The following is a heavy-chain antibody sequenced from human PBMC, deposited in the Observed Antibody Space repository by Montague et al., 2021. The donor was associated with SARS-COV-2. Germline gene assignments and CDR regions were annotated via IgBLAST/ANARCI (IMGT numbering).Heavy chain of an antibody. Sequence: SETLSLTCTVSGGSINTPNHYWGWIRQPPGKGLEWVGSMSYSGSSYYNPSHRRRLTISVDTSKNQFSLRLSSVTAADTAVYCCARLLAATGHLDFWGQGTLVTVSS. CDR2: MSYSGSS. J-gene: IGHJ4*02. CDR3: ARLLAATGHLDF. CDR1: GGSINTPNHY. V-gene: IGHV4-39*01. D-gene: IGHD6-13*01.